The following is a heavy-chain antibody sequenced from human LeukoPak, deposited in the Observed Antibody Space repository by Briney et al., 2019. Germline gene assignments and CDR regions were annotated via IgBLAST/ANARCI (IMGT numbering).Heavy chain of an antibody. CDR1: GDSIRNYY. J-gene: IGHJ4*02. V-gene: IGHV4-4*07. CDR3: ARESKFYDGSGYHHDC. CDR2: IYTSGTT. D-gene: IGHD3-22*01. Sequence: PSETLSLTCSVSGDSIRNYYWSWIRQPAGKGLEWIGRIYTSGTTDYNPSLKSRLTMSVDTSRNYFSLKLTSVAAADTAVYYCARESKFYDGSGYHHDCWGQGALVTVSS.